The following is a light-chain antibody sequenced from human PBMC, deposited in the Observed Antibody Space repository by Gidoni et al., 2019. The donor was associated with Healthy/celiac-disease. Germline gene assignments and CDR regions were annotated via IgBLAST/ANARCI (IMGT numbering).Light chain of an antibody. J-gene: IGKJ1*01. V-gene: IGKV3-15*01. CDR2: GAS. CDR1: QSVSSN. CDR3: QQYNNWPPWT. Sequence: EIVMTQSPATLSVSPGERDTLSCRASQSVSSNLAWYQQKPGQAPRLLIYGASTKATGIPARFSGSGSGTEFTLTISSLQSEDFAVYYCQQYNNWPPWTFXQXTKVEIK.